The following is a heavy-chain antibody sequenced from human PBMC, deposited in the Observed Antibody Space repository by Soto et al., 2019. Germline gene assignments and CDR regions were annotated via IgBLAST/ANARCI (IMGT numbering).Heavy chain of an antibody. CDR3: ARGNWKYGYFDY. CDR1: GFTVSTSG. Sequence: QVQLVESGGGVVQPGRSLRLSCAASGFTVSTSGMHWVRQAPGKGLEWVAVMWYDGGNKYNEDSVKGRFTISRDNARNTLYLQMNSLRAEDTAVYYCARGNWKYGYFDYWGQGTLVTVSS. CDR2: MWYDGGNK. J-gene: IGHJ4*02. D-gene: IGHD1-7*01. V-gene: IGHV3-33*01.